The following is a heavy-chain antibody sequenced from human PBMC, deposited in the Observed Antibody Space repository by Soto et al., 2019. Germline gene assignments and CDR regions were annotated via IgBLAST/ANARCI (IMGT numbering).Heavy chain of an antibody. Sequence: QVQLQESGPGLVKPSQTLSLTCTVSGGSISSGGYYWSWIRQHPGKGLEWIGYIYYSGSTYYNPSLKSRVTISVDTSKNQFSLKLSSVTAADTAVYYCARTVIVATIGYSSGWYGGFDYWGQGTLVTVSS. D-gene: IGHD6-19*01. CDR2: IYYSGST. CDR3: ARTVIVATIGYSSGWYGGFDY. V-gene: IGHV4-31*03. J-gene: IGHJ4*02. CDR1: GGSISSGGYY.